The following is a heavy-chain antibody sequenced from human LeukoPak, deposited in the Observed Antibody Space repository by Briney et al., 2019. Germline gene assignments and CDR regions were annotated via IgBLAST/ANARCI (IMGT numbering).Heavy chain of an antibody. CDR2: IYTSGST. CDR3: ARGGRYLPLDY. Sequence: SETLSLTCTVSGGSISSGDYYWSWIRQPPGKGLEWIGRIYTSGSTNYNPSLKSRVTMSVDTSKNQFSLKLSSVTAADTAVYYCARGGRYLPLDYWGQGTLVTVSS. V-gene: IGHV4-61*02. D-gene: IGHD1-14*01. CDR1: GGSISSGDYY. J-gene: IGHJ4*02.